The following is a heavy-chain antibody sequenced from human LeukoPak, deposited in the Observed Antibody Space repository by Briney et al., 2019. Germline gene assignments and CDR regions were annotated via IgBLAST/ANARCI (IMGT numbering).Heavy chain of an antibody. CDR3: ARGSRGGWFDP. V-gene: IGHV4-61*02. J-gene: IGHJ5*02. D-gene: IGHD3-16*01. CDR2: IYTTGST. Sequence: PSQTLSLTCTVSGGSISSGSYYWSWIRQPAGKGLEWIGRIYTTGSTNYNPSLKSRLTISVDTSKNQFSLKLSSVTAADTAMYYCARGSRGGWFDPWGQGTLVTVSS. CDR1: GGSISSGSYY.